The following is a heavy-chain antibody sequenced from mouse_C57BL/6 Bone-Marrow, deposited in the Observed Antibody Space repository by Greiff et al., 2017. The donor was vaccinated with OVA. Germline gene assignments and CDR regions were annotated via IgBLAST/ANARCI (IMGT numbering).Heavy chain of an antibody. D-gene: IGHD1-1*01. CDR3: ARHGDYGSFFDY. Sequence: EVMLVESGGDLVKPGGSLKLSCAASGFTFSSYGMSWVRQTPDKRLEWVATLSSGGSYTYYPDSVKGRFTLSRDNAKNTLYLQMSSLKSEDTAMYYCARHGDYGSFFDYWGQGTTLTVSS. CDR1: GFTFSSYG. CDR2: LSSGGSYT. J-gene: IGHJ2*01. V-gene: IGHV5-6*01.